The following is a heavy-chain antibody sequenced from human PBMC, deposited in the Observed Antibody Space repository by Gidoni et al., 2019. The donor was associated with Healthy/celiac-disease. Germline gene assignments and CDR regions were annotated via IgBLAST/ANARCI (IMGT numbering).Heavy chain of an antibody. Sequence: EVQLVESGGGLVQPGGSLNISCAASGFTFSGSAMHWVRKASGKGLEWVVRIRSKANSYATAYAASVKGRFTISRDDSKNTAYLQMNSLKTEDTAVYYCTRSVGARLMDVWGQGTTVTVSS. J-gene: IGHJ6*02. V-gene: IGHV3-73*01. CDR2: IRSKANSYAT. D-gene: IGHD1-26*01. CDR1: GFTFSGSA. CDR3: TRSVGARLMDV.